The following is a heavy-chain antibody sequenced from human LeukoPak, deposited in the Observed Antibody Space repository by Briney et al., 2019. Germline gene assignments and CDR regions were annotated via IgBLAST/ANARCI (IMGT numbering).Heavy chain of an antibody. CDR2: ITAGNGDT. V-gene: IGHV1-3*01. CDR3: VRGLDYYYTMDV. D-gene: IGHD5-12*01. Sequence: GVSVKVSCKASWYTFSHYAIHWVRQAPGQTFEWMGWITAGNGDTKYSEKFRDRVTLTRDTSARTAYMELSSLRSEDTAIYFCVRGLDYYYTMDVWGQGTTIIVSS. J-gene: IGHJ6*02. CDR1: WYTFSHYA.